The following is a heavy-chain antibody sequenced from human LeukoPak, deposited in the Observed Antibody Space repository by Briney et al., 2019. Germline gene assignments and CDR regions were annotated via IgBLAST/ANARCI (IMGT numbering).Heavy chain of an antibody. CDR2: ISSSGSTI. CDR3: ARVHRMTTAYY. Sequence: GGSLRLSCAASGFTFSDYYMSWIRQAPGKGLEWVSYISSSGSTIYYADSVKGRFTISRDNAKNSLYLQMNSLRAEDTAVYCCARVHRMTTAYYWGQGTLVTVSS. J-gene: IGHJ4*02. V-gene: IGHV3-11*01. CDR1: GFTFSDYY. D-gene: IGHD4-17*01.